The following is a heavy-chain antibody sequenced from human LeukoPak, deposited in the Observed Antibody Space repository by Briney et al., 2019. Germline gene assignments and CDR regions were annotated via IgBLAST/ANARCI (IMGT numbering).Heavy chain of an antibody. CDR1: GYTFTSYA. CDR3: ARDSAYGSGIDGMDV. D-gene: IGHD3-10*01. Sequence: ASVKVSCKASGYTFTSYAMHWVRQAPGQRLEWMGWINAGNGNTKYSQKFQGRVTMTADTSTSTAYMELRSLRSDDTAVYYCARDSAYGSGIDGMDVWGQGTTVTVSS. CDR2: INAGNGNT. J-gene: IGHJ6*02. V-gene: IGHV1-3*01.